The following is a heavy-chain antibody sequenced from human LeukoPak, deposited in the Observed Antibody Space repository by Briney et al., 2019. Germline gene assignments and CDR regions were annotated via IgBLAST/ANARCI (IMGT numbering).Heavy chain of an antibody. CDR3: AHSYYFGSRSYYNVWFAP. CDR1: GFSLSTSGVG. V-gene: IGHV2-5*02. CDR2: IYWDDEK. J-gene: IGHJ5*02. Sequence: ESGPTLVNPTQTLTLTCTFSGFSLSTSGVGVGWIRQPPGKALQWLALIYWDDEKYYSPSLKSRLSISRDTPRNQVVLTMTNMDPLDTATYFCAHSYYFGSRSYYNVWFAPWGLGTLVTVPS. D-gene: IGHD3-10*01.